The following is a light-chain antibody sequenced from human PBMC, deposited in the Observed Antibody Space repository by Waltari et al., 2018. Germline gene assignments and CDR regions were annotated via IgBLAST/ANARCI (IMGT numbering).Light chain of an antibody. CDR2: QDV. CDR1: NLAEQY. Sequence: ELPQPPSLSVSPGQTATITCSGANLAEQYASWYQQKPGRSPVLVIYQDVKRPSGIPERFSGSNSGDTATLTITETQSLDEADYYCQAWDSGTYYVFGSGTKVTVL. CDR3: QAWDSGTYYV. J-gene: IGLJ1*01. V-gene: IGLV3-1*01.